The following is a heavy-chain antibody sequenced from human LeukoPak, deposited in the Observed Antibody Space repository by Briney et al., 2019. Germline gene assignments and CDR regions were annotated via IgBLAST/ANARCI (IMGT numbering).Heavy chain of an antibody. V-gene: IGHV4-30-2*01. CDR3: ARGPDYGAPDY. J-gene: IGHJ4*02. Sequence: SETLSLTCAVSGGSISSDGYSWSWIRQPPGKNLEWIGSIYHSGSTYYNPSLKSRLTISVDRSKNQFSLKLSSVTAADTAVYYCARGPDYGAPDYWGQGTLVTVSS. CDR1: GGSISSDGYS. D-gene: IGHD4-17*01. CDR2: IYHSGST.